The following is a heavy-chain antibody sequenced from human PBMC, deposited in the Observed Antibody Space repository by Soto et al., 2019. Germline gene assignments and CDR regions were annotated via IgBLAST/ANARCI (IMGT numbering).Heavy chain of an antibody. V-gene: IGHV1-69*01. D-gene: IGHD2-2*01. J-gene: IGHJ5*02. Sequence: QVQLVQSGAEVQKPGSSVKVSCKASGGTFSSYAISWVRQAPGQGLEWVGGIIPIFGTANYAQKFQGRVTITADESTSTAYMELSSLRSEDTAVYYCARGGGYCSSTSCYVSHNWFDPWGQGTLVTVSS. CDR3: ARGGGYCSSTSCYVSHNWFDP. CDR2: IIPIFGTA. CDR1: GGTFSSYA.